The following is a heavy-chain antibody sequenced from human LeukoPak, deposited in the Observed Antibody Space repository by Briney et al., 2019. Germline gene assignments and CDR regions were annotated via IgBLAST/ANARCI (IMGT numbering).Heavy chain of an antibody. V-gene: IGHV3-30*04. CDR3: AREEQISFDY. Sequence: PGGSLRLSCAASGFTFSSYAMHWVRQAPGKGLEWVAVISYDGSNKYYADSVKGRFTISRDNSKNTLYLQMNSLRAEDTAVYYCAREEQISFDYWGQGTLVTVSS. CDR2: ISYDGSNK. D-gene: IGHD1/OR15-1a*01. CDR1: GFTFSSYA. J-gene: IGHJ4*02.